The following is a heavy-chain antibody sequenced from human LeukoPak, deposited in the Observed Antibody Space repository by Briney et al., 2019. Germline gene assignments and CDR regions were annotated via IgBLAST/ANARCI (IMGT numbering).Heavy chain of an antibody. CDR1: AGSISSSSFY. J-gene: IGHJ5*02. D-gene: IGHD2/OR15-2a*01. Sequence: PSETLSLTCTVSAGSISSSSFYWGWIRQPPGQGLEWIGCIYYSGSTYYNPSLKSRVTISVDTSNNQFSLKLRSVTAADTAVYYCARHTWNSTPRPWFDPWGQGTLVTDSS. CDR3: ARHTWNSTPRPWFDP. V-gene: IGHV4-39*01. CDR2: IYYSGST.